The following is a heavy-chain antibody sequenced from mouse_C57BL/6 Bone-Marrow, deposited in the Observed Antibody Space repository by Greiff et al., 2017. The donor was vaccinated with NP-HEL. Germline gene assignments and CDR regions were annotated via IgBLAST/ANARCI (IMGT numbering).Heavy chain of an antibody. CDR3: ASYDGYSYAMDY. V-gene: IGHV2-2*01. J-gene: IGHJ4*01. D-gene: IGHD2-3*01. Sequence: VKLLESGPGLVQPSQSLSITCTVSGFSLTSYGVHWVRQSPGKGLEWLGVIWSGGSTDYNAAFISRLSISKDNSKSQVFFKMNSLQADDTAIYYCASYDGYSYAMDYWGQGTSVTVSS. CDR2: IWSGGST. CDR1: GFSLTSYG.